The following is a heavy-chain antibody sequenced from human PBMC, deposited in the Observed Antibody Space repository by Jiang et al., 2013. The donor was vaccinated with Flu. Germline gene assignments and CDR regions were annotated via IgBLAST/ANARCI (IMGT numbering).Heavy chain of an antibody. V-gene: IGHV3-30*18. J-gene: IGHJ6*02. CDR3: AKAKDMWSPYYAVDV. Sequence: QLVESGGGVVQSGRSLRLSCAVSGFSFSYYDMHWVRQAPGKGLEWVASISYDGRKEYHLDSLKGRFTISRDNSKNTLYLQMNSLRVEDTAVYFCAKAKDMWSPYYAVDVWGQGTTVTVS. CDR1: GFSFSYYD. D-gene: IGHD2-15*01. CDR2: ISYDGRKE.